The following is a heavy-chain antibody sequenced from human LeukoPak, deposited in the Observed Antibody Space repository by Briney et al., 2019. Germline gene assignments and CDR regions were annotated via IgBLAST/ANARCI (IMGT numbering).Heavy chain of an antibody. Sequence: ASVKVSCKASGYTFTGYYMHWVRQAPGQGLERMGWINPNSGGTNYAQKFQGRVTMTRDTSISTAYMELSRLRSDDTAVYYCATTPRGYCSGGSCYEKLRFDPWGQGTLVTVSS. CDR2: INPNSGGT. CDR1: GYTFTGYY. J-gene: IGHJ5*02. V-gene: IGHV1-2*02. CDR3: ATTPRGYCSGGSCYEKLRFDP. D-gene: IGHD2-15*01.